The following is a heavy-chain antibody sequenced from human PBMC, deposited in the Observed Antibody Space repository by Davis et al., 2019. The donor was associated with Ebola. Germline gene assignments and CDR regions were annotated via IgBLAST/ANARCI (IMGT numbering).Heavy chain of an antibody. J-gene: IGHJ4*02. CDR3: ARGDSYYDPSGYYAGPEAPDH. Sequence: MPSETLSLTCAVSGGFVSSGGYSWNWIRQPPGTGLEWIGYYYYTGSTYYNPSLKSRVSISVDTSKNQFSLKLSSVTDADTAVYYCARGDSYYDPSGYYAGPEAPDHWGQGTLVSVSS. D-gene: IGHD3-22*01. CDR1: GGFVSSGGYS. CDR2: YYYTGST. V-gene: IGHV4-30-4*07.